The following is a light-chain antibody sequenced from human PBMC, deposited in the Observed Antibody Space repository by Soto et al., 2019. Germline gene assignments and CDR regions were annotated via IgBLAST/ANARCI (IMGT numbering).Light chain of an antibody. CDR1: QTIRSW. J-gene: IGKJ4*01. CDR3: QQYSRYMIT. Sequence: DIQMTQSPSTLSGSVGARVTITCRASQTIRSWLAWYQQTPGKAPKILIYKASTLKSGVPSRVSGSGAWTECTRTISSLQPDDFETDDCQQYSRYMITFGGGTKVDI. CDR2: KAS. V-gene: IGKV1-5*03.